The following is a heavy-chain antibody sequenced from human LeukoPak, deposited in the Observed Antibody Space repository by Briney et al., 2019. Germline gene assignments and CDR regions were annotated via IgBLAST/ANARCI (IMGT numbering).Heavy chain of an antibody. Sequence: SETLSLTCVVYGGPFSGYYWSWIRQPPGKGLEWIGEINHSRSTNYNPSLKGRVTISIDTSKNQFFLTLGSVTAADTAVYYCARDYYDYVWGSYRSSTHFDYWGQGTLVTVSS. D-gene: IGHD3-16*02. V-gene: IGHV4-34*01. J-gene: IGHJ4*02. CDR1: GGPFSGYY. CDR3: ARDYYDYVWGSYRSSTHFDY. CDR2: INHSRST.